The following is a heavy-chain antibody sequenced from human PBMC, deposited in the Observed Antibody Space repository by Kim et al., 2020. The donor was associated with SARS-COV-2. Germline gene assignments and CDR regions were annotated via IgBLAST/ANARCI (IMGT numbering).Heavy chain of an antibody. D-gene: IGHD2-2*02. V-gene: IGHV1-69*04. CDR1: GGTFSSYA. CDR3: ARDCSSTSCYNGMDV. Sequence: SVKVSCKASGGTFSSYAISWVRQAPGQGLEWMGRIIPILGIANYAQKFQGRVTITADKSTSTAYMELSSLRSEDTAVYYCARDCSSTSCYNGMDVWGQGTTVTVSS. CDR2: IIPILGIA. J-gene: IGHJ6*02.